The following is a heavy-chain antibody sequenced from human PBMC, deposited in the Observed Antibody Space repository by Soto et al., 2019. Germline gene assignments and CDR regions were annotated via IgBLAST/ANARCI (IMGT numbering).Heavy chain of an antibody. J-gene: IGHJ4*02. CDR2: ISSSSSTI. V-gene: IGHV3-48*02. CDR3: ARDWTGGYYYDSSGYYYVDYFDY. CDR1: GFTFSSYS. D-gene: IGHD3-22*01. Sequence: GGFLRFSCAASGFTFSSYSMNWVRQAPGKGLEWVSYISSSSSTIYYADSVKGRFTISRDNAKNSLYLQMNSLRDEDTAVYYCARDWTGGYYYDSSGYYYVDYFDYWGQGTLVTVSS.